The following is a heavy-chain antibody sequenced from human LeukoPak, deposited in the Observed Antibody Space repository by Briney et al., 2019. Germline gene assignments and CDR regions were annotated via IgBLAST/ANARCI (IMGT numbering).Heavy chain of an antibody. CDR3: ARQTGSGLFILP. Sequence: SETLSLTCTVSGASISSSNSYWGRIRQPPGKGLEWIGSIYYSGNTYYNASLKSQVSISIDTSKNQFSLRLTSVTAADTAVYYCARQTGSGLFILPGGQGTLVTVSS. CDR2: IYYSGNT. D-gene: IGHD3/OR15-3a*01. CDR1: GASISSSNSY. J-gene: IGHJ4*02. V-gene: IGHV4-39*01.